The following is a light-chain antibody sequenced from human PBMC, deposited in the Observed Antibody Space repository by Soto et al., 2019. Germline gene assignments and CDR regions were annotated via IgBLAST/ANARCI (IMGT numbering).Light chain of an antibody. Sequence: QSALTQPHSVSGSPGQSVTISCTGTNRDVGGYNYVSWYQQSPGKAPKLLIYGVSERPSGVPDRFSGSKSGSTASLTISGLQAEDEADYYCCSYAAPYTYVFGTGTKVTVL. CDR2: GVS. J-gene: IGLJ1*01. V-gene: IGLV2-11*01. CDR1: NRDVGGYNY. CDR3: CSYAAPYTYV.